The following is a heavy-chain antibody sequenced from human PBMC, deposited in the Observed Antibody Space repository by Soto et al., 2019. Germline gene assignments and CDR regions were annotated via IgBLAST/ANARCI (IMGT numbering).Heavy chain of an antibody. J-gene: IGHJ4*02. CDR2: ISGSGGST. CDR1: GFTFSSYA. D-gene: IGHD3-3*01. Sequence: EVQLLESGGGLVQPGGSLRLSCAASGFTFSSYAMSWVRQAPGKWLEWVSAISGSGGSTYYADSVKGRFTISRDNSKNTLYLQMNSLRAEDTAVYYCAKDNDFWSGPDYFDYWGQGTLVTVSS. V-gene: IGHV3-23*01. CDR3: AKDNDFWSGPDYFDY.